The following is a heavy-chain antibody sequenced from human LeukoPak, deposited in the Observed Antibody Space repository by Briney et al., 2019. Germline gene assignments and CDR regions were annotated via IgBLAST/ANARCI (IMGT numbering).Heavy chain of an antibody. CDR3: AKGRTYYGSGSSDY. V-gene: IGHV3-23*01. CDR2: ISGSGGST. J-gene: IGHJ4*02. Sequence: GGSLRLSCAASGFTFSSFCMSWVRQAPGKGLEWVSAISGSGGSTYYADSVKGRFTISRDNSKNTLYLQMNSLRAEDTAVYYCAKGRTYYGSGSSDYWGQGTLVTVSS. CDR1: GFTFSSFC. D-gene: IGHD3-10*01.